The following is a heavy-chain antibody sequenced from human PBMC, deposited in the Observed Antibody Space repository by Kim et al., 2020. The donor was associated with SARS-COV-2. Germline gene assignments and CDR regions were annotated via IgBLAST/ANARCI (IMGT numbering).Heavy chain of an antibody. V-gene: IGHV3-33*01. Sequence: YADSVTGLFTLSRNNSKNTLYLQMNSLRAEDTAVYYCARTLVLSGYYGMDVWGQGTTVTVSS. CDR3: ARTLVLSGYYGMDV. J-gene: IGHJ6*02. D-gene: IGHD3-10*01.